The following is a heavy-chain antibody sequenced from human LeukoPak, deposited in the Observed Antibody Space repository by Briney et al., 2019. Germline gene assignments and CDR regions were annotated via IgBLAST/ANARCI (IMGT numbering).Heavy chain of an antibody. CDR1: GGSISSYY. V-gene: IGHV4-4*07. Sequence: PSETLSLTCTVSGGSISSYYWSWIRQPAGKGLEWIGRIYTSGSTNYNPSLKSRVTMSVDTSKNQFSLKLSSVTAADTAVYYCASTYYYGSGSYNYWSQGTLVTVSS. CDR3: ASTYYYGSGSYNY. D-gene: IGHD3-10*01. CDR2: IYTSGST. J-gene: IGHJ4*02.